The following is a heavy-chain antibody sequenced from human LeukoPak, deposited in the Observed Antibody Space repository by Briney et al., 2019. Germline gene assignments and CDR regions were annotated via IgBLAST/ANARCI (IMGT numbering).Heavy chain of an antibody. CDR2: IGLSSNYI. V-gene: IGHV3-21*01. D-gene: IGHD5-24*01. Sequence: GGSLRLSCAASGFIFSTYRMNWVRQAPGMGLEWVSSIGLSSNYISYADSVKGRFTISRDNAKNSLYLQMNSMRAEDTAVYYCAREDSRDGYGLDYWGQGTLVTVSS. J-gene: IGHJ4*02. CDR3: AREDSRDGYGLDY. CDR1: GFIFSTYR.